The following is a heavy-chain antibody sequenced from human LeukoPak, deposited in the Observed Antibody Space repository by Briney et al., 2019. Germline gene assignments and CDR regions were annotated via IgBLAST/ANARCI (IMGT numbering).Heavy chain of an antibody. J-gene: IGHJ4*02. V-gene: IGHV3-53*01. CDR3: ARAQGTYYYLSV. D-gene: IGHD2/OR15-2a*01. CDR2: IYSGGGT. Sequence: PGGSLRLSCVASGFNVSTNYMSWVRQAPGKGLEWVSVIYSGGGTYYADSVKGRFTISRDNSKNTLYLQMNSLRAEDTAVYYCARAQGTYYYLSVWGQGTLVTVSS. CDR1: GFNVSTNY.